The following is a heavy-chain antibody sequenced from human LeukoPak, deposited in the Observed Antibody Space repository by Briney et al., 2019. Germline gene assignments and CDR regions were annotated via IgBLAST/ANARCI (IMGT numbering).Heavy chain of an antibody. CDR1: GYTFTSYA. D-gene: IGHD2-15*01. V-gene: IGHV1-3*01. Sequence: ASVKVSCKASGYTFTSYAMHWVRQAPGQRLEWMGWINAGNGNTKYSQKFQGRVTITRDTPASTAYMELSSLRSEDTAVYYCARDRRYCSGGSCYSPLSYWGQGTLVTVSS. J-gene: IGHJ4*02. CDR2: INAGNGNT. CDR3: ARDRRYCSGGSCYSPLSY.